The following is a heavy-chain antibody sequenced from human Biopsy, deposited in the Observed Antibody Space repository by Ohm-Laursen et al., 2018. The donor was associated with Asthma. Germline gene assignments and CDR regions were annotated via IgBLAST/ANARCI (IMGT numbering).Heavy chain of an antibody. J-gene: IGHJ4*02. V-gene: IGHV3-30*18. D-gene: IGHD5-12*01. CDR1: GFNFGNYA. Sequence: SLRLSCTASGFNFGNYAMAWVRQAPGKGLEWVAVISYDGNHKFYEDSVKGRFTISRDNSKNTLYLQMNSLRTEDTAVYYCAKRRGYSGHDNDYWGQGTLVIVSS. CDR3: AKRRGYSGHDNDY. CDR2: ISYDGNHK.